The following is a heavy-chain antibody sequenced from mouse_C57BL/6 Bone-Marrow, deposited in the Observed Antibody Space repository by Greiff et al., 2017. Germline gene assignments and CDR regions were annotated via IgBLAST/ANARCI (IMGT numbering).Heavy chain of an antibody. Sequence: EVQLVESGGGLVKPGGSLKLSCAASGFTFCDYGMHWVRQAPEKGLEWVAYISSGSSTIYYADTVKGRFTISRDNAQNTLFLQMTSLRSEDTAMYYCARRPYWGQGTLVTVSA. V-gene: IGHV5-17*01. CDR1: GFTFCDYG. CDR2: ISSGSSTI. J-gene: IGHJ3*01. CDR3: ARRPY.